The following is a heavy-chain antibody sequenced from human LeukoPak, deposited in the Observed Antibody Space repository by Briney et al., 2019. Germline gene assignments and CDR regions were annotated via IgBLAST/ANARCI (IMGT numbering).Heavy chain of an antibody. V-gene: IGHV1-69*05. CDR1: GGTFSSYA. Sequence: SVKVSCKASGGTFSSYAISWVRQAPGQGLEWMGGIIPIFGTANYAQKFQGRVTITTDESTSTAYMELSSLRSEDTAVYYCARDGYNFFPNDAFDIWGQGTMVTVSS. CDR2: IIPIFGTA. J-gene: IGHJ3*02. D-gene: IGHD5-24*01. CDR3: ARDGYNFFPNDAFDI.